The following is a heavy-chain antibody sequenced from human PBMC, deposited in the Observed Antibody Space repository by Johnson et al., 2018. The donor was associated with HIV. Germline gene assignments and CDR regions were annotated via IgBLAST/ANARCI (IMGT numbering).Heavy chain of an antibody. CDR2: IYSGGST. D-gene: IGHD3-10*01. CDR1: GFTVSSNY. J-gene: IGHJ3*02. CDR3: ARDASYYGSANDAFDI. V-gene: IGHV3-66*01. Sequence: VQLVESGGGLVQPGGSLRLSCVASGFTVSSNYMSWVRQAPGKGLEWVSVIYSGGSTYYADSVKGRFTISRDNSKNTLYLQMNSLRAEDTAVYYCARDASYYGSANDAFDIWGQGTMVIVSS.